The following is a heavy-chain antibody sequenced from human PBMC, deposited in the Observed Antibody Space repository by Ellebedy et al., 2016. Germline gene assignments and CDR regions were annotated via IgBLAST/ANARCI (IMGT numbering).Heavy chain of an antibody. CDR3: ARGDIVVVVAATLDGMDV. D-gene: IGHD2-15*01. V-gene: IGHV1-18*01. CDR2: ISAYNGNT. CDR1: GYTFTSYG. Sequence: ASVKVSCXASGYTFTSYGISWVRQAPGQGLEWMGWISAYNGNTNYAQKLQGRVTMTTDTSTSTAYMELRSLRSDDTAVYYCARGDIVVVVAATLDGMDVWGQGTTVTVSS. J-gene: IGHJ6*02.